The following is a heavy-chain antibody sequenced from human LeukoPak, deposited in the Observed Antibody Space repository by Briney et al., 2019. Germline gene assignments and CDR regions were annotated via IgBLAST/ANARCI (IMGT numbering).Heavy chain of an antibody. D-gene: IGHD5-18*01. V-gene: IGHV3-33*01. J-gene: IGHJ4*02. CDR3: ATDQGAVTAMVLFY. CDR2: IWYDGSNK. CDR1: GFTFSSYG. Sequence: GRSLRLSCATSGFTFSSYGMHWVRQAPDKGLEWVAVIWYDGSNKYYADSVEGRFTISRDNSKNTLYLQMNSLRAEDTAVYYCATDQGAVTAMVLFYWGQGTLVTVSS.